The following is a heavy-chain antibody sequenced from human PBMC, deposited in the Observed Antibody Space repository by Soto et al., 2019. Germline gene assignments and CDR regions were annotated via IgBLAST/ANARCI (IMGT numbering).Heavy chain of an antibody. CDR3: ARAPGDFWSGYYEDYYYGMDV. CDR2: IYHSGST. CDR1: GDSMSSGYY. J-gene: IGHJ6*02. Sequence: XETLSLTCAVSGDSMSSGYYWGWIRQPPVKGLEWIGSIYHSGSTYYNPSLKSRVTISVDTSKNQFSLKLSSVTAADTAVYYCARAPGDFWSGYYEDYYYGMDVWGQGTTVTVSS. D-gene: IGHD3-3*01. V-gene: IGHV4-38-2*01.